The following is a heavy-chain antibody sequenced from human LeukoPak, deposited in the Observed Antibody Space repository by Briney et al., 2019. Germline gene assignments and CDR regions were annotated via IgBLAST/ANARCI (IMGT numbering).Heavy chain of an antibody. V-gene: IGHV4-4*09. Sequence: SETLSLTCTVSGGSISSYYWSWIRQPPGKGLEWIGYIYTSGSTNYNPSLKSRVTMSVDTSKNQFSLKLSSVTAADTAVYYCARHTSNFDYWGQGTLVTVSS. J-gene: IGHJ4*02. D-gene: IGHD3-16*01. CDR2: IYTSGST. CDR3: ARHTSNFDY. CDR1: GGSISSYY.